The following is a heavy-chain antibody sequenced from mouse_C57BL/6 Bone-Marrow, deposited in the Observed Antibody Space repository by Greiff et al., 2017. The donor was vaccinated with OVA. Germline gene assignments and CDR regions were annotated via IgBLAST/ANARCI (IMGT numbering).Heavy chain of an antibody. CDR1: GYTFTSYG. J-gene: IGHJ2*01. D-gene: IGHD1-3*01. V-gene: IGHV1-81*01. CDR3: ARKSNYPDY. CDR2: IYPRSGNT. Sequence: VQLVESGAELARPGASVKLSCKASGYTFTSYGISWVKQRTGQGLEWIGEIYPRSGNTYYNEKFKGKATLTADKSSSTAYMELRSLTSEDSAVYFCARKSNYPDYWGQGTTLTVSS.